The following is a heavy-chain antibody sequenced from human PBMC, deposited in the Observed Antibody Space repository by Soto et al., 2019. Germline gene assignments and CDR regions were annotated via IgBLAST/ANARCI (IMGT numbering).Heavy chain of an antibody. CDR3: ARTVNTVVNRYFDY. Sequence: PSETLSLTCAVSGGSISSGGYSWSWIRQPPGKGLEWIGYIYHSGSTYYNPSLKSRVTISVDRSKNQFSLKLSSVTAADTAVYYCARTVNTVVNRYFDYWGQGTLVTVSS. J-gene: IGHJ4*02. V-gene: IGHV4-30-2*01. CDR1: GGSISSGGYS. CDR2: IYHSGST. D-gene: IGHD4-17*01.